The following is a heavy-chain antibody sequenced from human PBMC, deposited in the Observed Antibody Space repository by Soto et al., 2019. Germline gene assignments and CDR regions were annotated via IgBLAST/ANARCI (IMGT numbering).Heavy chain of an antibody. V-gene: IGHV1-2*02. J-gene: IGHJ6*04. CDR2: INPNSGAT. CDR1: GYTFAGYY. CDR3: ARDHASSSSSYYYAMDV. D-gene: IGHD6-6*01. Sequence: ASVKVSCKASGYTFAGYYMHWVRQAPGQGLEWTGWINPNSGATNYAQKFQGRVTMTRDTSISTAYMELSRLRSDDTAGYYWARDHASSSSSYYYAMDVWGKGTTVTVSS.